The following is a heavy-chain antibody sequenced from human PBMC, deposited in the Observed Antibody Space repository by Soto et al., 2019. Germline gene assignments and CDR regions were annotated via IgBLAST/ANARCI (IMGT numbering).Heavy chain of an antibody. J-gene: IGHJ6*02. CDR1: GFTSSNYW. D-gene: IGHD3-10*01. Sequence: PGGSLRLSCAASGFTSSNYWMHWVRQAPGKGLVWVSRIKSDGSSTSYADSVKGRFTISRDNAKNTLDLQMHGLRAEDMAVYYCARSVRSGSFPYYYYAIDVWGQGTTVTGSS. V-gene: IGHV3-74*01. CDR2: IKSDGSST. CDR3: ARSVRSGSFPYYYYAIDV.